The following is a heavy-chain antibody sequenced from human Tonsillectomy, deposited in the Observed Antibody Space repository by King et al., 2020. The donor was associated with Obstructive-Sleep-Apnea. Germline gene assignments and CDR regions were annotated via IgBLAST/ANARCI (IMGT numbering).Heavy chain of an antibody. CDR3: AHLILWFGGAPNWFDP. D-gene: IGHD3-10*01. CDR1: GFSLSTSGVG. Sequence: ITLKESGPTLVKPTQTLTLTCTFSGFSLSTSGVGVGWIRQPPGKALEWLALIYWNDDRRYIPSLKSRLTIAQHTPKNQVVLTMTHMDPVDTATYYCAHLILWFGGAPNWFDPWGQGTLVTVSS. V-gene: IGHV2-5*01. CDR2: IYWNDDR. J-gene: IGHJ5*02.